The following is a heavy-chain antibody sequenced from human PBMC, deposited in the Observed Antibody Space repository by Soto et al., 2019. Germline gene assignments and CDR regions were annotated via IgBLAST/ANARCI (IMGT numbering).Heavy chain of an antibody. CDR1: GFTFSNYS. CDR2: ISSSSSTI. J-gene: IGHJ6*03. CDR3: ASSTYYDFWSGYYAPTGYMDV. D-gene: IGHD3-3*01. V-gene: IGHV3-48*01. Sequence: GGSLRLSSAASGFTFSNYSMNRVSQDPEKGLEWDSYISSSSSTIYYADSVKGRFTISRDNAKNSLYLQMNSLRAEDTAVYYCASSTYYDFWSGYYAPTGYMDVWGNGTTVPGSS.